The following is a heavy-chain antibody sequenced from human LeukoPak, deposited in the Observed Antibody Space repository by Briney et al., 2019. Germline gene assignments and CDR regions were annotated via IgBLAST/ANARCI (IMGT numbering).Heavy chain of an antibody. D-gene: IGHD3-9*01. V-gene: IGHV3-7*01. CDR1: GFTFSSYW. J-gene: IGHJ4*02. Sequence: GGSLRLSCAASGFTFSSYWMSWVRQAPGKGLEWVANINTDGSEKYYVDSVKGRFIISRDNAGNSLSLQMNSLRAEDTAIYYCGRDDWGPADYWGQGTLVTVSS. CDR2: INTDGSEK. CDR3: GRDDWGPADY.